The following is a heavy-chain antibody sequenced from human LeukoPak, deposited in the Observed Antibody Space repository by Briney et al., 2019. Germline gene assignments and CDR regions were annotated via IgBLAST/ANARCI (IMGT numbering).Heavy chain of an antibody. CDR2: INPNSGGP. CDR3: ARALTAGYDSSGYPLLY. Sequence: GASVKVSCKASGYTFTGYYMDWVQQAPGQGLEWMGWINPNSGGPIYAHKFEGRVTMTRDTSISTAYMELSRLRSDDTAVYYCARALTAGYDSSGYPLLYWGQGTLVTVSS. CDR1: GYTFTGYY. J-gene: IGHJ4*02. D-gene: IGHD3-22*01. V-gene: IGHV1-2*07.